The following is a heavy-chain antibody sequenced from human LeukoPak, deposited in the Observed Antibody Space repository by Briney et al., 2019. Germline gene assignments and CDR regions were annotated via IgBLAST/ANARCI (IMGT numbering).Heavy chain of an antibody. CDR1: GFTFSSYW. V-gene: IGHV3-7*03. J-gene: IGHJ4*02. Sequence: PGGSLRLSCAASGFTFSSYWMTWVRQAPGKGLEWVATIKHDGTEIYYVDSVKGRFTISRDNARSSLYLQMNSLRAEDTAVYYCATLRDFDYWGQGTLVTVSS. CDR3: ATLRDFDY. D-gene: IGHD3-9*01. CDR2: IKHDGTEI.